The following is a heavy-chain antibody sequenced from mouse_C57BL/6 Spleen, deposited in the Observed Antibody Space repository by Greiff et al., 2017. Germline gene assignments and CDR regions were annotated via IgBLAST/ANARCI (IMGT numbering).Heavy chain of an antibody. D-gene: IGHD2-4*01. CDR1: GYTFTSYW. CDR3: ARGGYDYDDWFAY. V-gene: IGHV1-59*01. CDR2: IDPSDSYT. J-gene: IGHJ3*01. Sequence: QVQLQQPGAELVRPGASVKLSCKASGYTFTSYWMHWVKQRPGQGLEWIGVIDPSDSYTNYNQKFKGKATLTVDTSSSTAYMQLSSLTSEDSAVYDWARGGYDYDDWFAYWGQGTMVTVYA.